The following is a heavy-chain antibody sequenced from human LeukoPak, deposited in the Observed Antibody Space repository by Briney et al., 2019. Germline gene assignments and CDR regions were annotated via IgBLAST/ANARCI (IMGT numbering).Heavy chain of an antibody. CDR3: ALPIGGDGFNYHYWYFDL. CDR2: INPNSGGT. CDR1: GYTFTGYY. J-gene: IGHJ2*01. V-gene: IGHV1-2*02. D-gene: IGHD5-12*01. Sequence: ASVKVSCKASGYTFTGYYMHWVRQAPGQGLEWMGWINPNSGGTNYAQKFQGRVTMTRDTSISTAYMELSRLRSDDTAVYYCALPIGGDGFNYHYWYFDLWGRGTLVTVSS.